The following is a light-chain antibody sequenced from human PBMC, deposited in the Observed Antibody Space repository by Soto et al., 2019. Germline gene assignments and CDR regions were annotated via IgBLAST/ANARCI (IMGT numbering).Light chain of an antibody. CDR1: QSVFTY. CDR3: QQYDNSPLT. Sequence: EIVLTQSPATLSLSQGERVSLSCRASQSVFTYLAWYQQKPGQAPRLLIYGASNRATGIADRFSGSGSGTDFTLTISRLEPEDFAVYYCQQYDNSPLTFGGGTKVDIK. J-gene: IGKJ4*01. CDR2: GAS. V-gene: IGKV3-20*01.